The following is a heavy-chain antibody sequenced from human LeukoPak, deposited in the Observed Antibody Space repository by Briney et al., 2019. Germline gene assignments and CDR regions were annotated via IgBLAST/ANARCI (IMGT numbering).Heavy chain of an antibody. Sequence: PSETLSLTCAVYGGSFSGYYWSWIRQPPGKGLEWIGEINHSGSTNYNPSLKSRVTISVDTSKNQFSLKLSSVTAADTAVYYCARRLTMVRGVKKNFDYWGQGTLVTVSS. V-gene: IGHV4-34*01. D-gene: IGHD3-10*01. J-gene: IGHJ4*02. CDR3: ARRLTMVRGVKKNFDY. CDR1: GGSFSGYY. CDR2: INHSGST.